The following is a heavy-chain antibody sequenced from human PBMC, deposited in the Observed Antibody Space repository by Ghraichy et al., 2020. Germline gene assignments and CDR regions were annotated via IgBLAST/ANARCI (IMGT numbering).Heavy chain of an antibody. D-gene: IGHD6-19*01. Sequence: GGSLRLSCAASGFTFSSYGMHWVRQAPGKGLEWVAVISYDGSNKYYADSVKGRFTISRDNSKNTLYLQMNSLRAEDTAVYYCAKDLGVAVAGVSCRDSYYFDCWGQGTLVTVSS. CDR3: AKDLGVAVAGVSCRDSYYFDC. CDR1: GFTFSSYG. CDR2: ISYDGSNK. V-gene: IGHV3-30*18. J-gene: IGHJ4*02.